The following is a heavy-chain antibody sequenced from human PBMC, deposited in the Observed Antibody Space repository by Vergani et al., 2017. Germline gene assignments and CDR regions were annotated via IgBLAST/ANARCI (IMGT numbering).Heavy chain of an antibody. Sequence: QVQLVQSGAEVKKPGASVKVSCKASGYTFTSYGISGVRQAPGQGFEWMGWISAYNGNTNYAQKLQGRVTMTTDTSTRTAYMELRSLRSDDTAVYYCARDTTDFGIWLAPFDYWGQGTLVTVSS. CDR2: ISAYNGNT. V-gene: IGHV1-18*01. CDR3: ARDTTDFGIWLAPFDY. CDR1: GYTFTSYG. D-gene: IGHD3-3*01. J-gene: IGHJ4*02.